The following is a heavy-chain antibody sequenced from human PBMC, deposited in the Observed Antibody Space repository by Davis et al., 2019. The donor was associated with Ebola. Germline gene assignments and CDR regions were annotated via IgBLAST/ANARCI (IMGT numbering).Heavy chain of an antibody. CDR2: INHSGST. CDR3: ARNPWWRGTPFDY. V-gene: IGHV4-34*01. D-gene: IGHD2-8*02. Sequence: MPSETLSLTCAVYGGSFSGYYWSWIRQLPGKGLEWIGEINHSGSTNYNPSLKSRVTISVDTSKNQFSLKLSSVTAADTAVYYCARNPWWRGTPFDYWGQGTLVTVSS. CDR1: GGSFSGYY. J-gene: IGHJ4*02.